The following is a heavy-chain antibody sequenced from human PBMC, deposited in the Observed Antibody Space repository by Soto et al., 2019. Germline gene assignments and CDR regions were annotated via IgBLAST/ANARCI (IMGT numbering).Heavy chain of an antibody. D-gene: IGHD6-13*01. CDR1: GFTFSSYS. Sequence: GGSLRLSCAASGFTFSSYSMNWVRQAPGKGLEWVSSISSSSSYIYYADSVKGRFTISRDNSKNTVYLQMNSLSVGDTAVYLCAKVDVSTAGSFDYWGQGALVTVSS. J-gene: IGHJ4*02. V-gene: IGHV3-21*04. CDR2: ISSSSSYI. CDR3: AKVDVSTAGSFDY.